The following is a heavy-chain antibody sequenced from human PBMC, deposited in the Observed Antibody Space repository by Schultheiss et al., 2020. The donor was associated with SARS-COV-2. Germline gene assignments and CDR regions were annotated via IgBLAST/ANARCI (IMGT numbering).Heavy chain of an antibody. J-gene: IGHJ5*02. CDR3: ARVVGYGSGELLS. CDR2: ITGSGDI. V-gene: IGHV3-23*01. D-gene: IGHD3-10*01. Sequence: GGSLRLSCAASGFTVTNQGMSWVRQAPGKGLEWVSDITGSGDIHYADSVKGRFTISRDNSKNTLYLQMNSLRAEDTAVYYCARVVGYGSGELLSWGQGTLVTVSS. CDR1: GFTVTNQG.